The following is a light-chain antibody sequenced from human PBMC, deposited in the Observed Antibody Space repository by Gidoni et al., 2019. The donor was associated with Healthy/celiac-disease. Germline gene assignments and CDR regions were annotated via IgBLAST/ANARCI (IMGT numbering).Light chain of an antibody. CDR3: QQDGSSPWT. V-gene: IGKV3-20*01. J-gene: IGKJ1*01. CDR2: GAS. Sequence: IVLPQSPGTLSVSPGERATLSCRASQSVSSSYLAWYQQKPGQAPRLLIYGASSRATGIPDRFSGSGSGTDFTLTISRLEPEDFAVYYCQQDGSSPWTFGQGTKVEIK. CDR1: QSVSSSY.